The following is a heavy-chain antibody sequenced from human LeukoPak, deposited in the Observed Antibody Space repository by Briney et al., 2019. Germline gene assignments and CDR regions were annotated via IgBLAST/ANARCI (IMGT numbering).Heavy chain of an antibody. Sequence: GGSLRLSCAASGFTFSIYSMNWVRQAPGKGLEWVSIIYSGGSTYYADSVKGRFTISRDNSKNTLYLQMNSLRAEDTAVYYCATTVTRYYFDYWGQGTLVTVSS. CDR3: ATTVTRYYFDY. CDR2: IYSGGST. V-gene: IGHV3-53*01. J-gene: IGHJ4*02. CDR1: GFTFSIYS. D-gene: IGHD4-17*01.